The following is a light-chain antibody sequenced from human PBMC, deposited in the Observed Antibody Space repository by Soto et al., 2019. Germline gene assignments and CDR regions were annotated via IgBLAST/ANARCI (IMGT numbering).Light chain of an antibody. J-gene: IGLJ2*01. CDR2: DVS. CDR3: SSYTSSSTLEV. V-gene: IGLV2-14*01. Sequence: ALTQPASVSGSPGQSITISCTGTSSDVGGYNYVSWYQQHPGKAPKLMIYDVSNRPSGVSNRFSGSKSGNTASLTISGLQAEDEADYYCSSYTSSSTLEVFGGGTKLTVL. CDR1: SSDVGGYNY.